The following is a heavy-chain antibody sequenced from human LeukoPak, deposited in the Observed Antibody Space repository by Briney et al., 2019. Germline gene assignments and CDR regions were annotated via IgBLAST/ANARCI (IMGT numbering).Heavy chain of an antibody. Sequence: SQTLSLTCAISGDSVSSNSAAWNWIRQSPSSGLEWLGRTYYRSKWYNDYAVSVKSRITINPDTSKNQFSLQLNSVTPEDTAVYYCARANLDSGIAVYFDYWGQGTLVTVSS. CDR3: ARANLDSGIAVYFDY. V-gene: IGHV6-1*01. CDR2: TYYRSKWYN. J-gene: IGHJ4*02. D-gene: IGHD6-19*01. CDR1: GDSVSSNSAA.